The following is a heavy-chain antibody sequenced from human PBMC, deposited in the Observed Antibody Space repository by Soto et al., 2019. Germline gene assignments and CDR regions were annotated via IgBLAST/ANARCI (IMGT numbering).Heavy chain of an antibody. CDR1: GFTFSSYD. V-gene: IGHV3-13*01. D-gene: IGHD1-26*01. J-gene: IGHJ5*02. CDR2: IGTAGDT. Sequence: GGSLRLSCAASGFTFSSYDMHWVRQATGKGLEWVSAIGTAGDTYYPGSVKGRFTITRENAKNSLYLQMNSLRAGDTAAYYCARGASLYSGSLGNWFDPWGQGTLVTVSS. CDR3: ARGASLYSGSLGNWFDP.